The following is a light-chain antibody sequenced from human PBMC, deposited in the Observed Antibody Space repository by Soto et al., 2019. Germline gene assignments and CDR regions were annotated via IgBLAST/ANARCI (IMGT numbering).Light chain of an antibody. CDR1: INDVGRYDY. J-gene: IGLJ1*01. CDR3: DTYTTDSPLGV. V-gene: IGLV2-14*01. Sequence: QSVLTQPASVTGSPGQSITISCPGTINDVGRYDYLSWYQQYPDNAPQLILLEINNRPPEVSDRFSRSRPLHTASLTISGLHAGDKGDYYIDTYTTDSPLGVFGTGTKVTVL. CDR2: EIN.